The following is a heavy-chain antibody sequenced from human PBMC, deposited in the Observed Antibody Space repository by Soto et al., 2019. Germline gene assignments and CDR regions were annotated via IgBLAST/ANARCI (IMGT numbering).Heavy chain of an antibody. CDR1: GFTVSSNY. J-gene: IGHJ4*02. CDR3: ARCRDGYHGCGDFDY. D-gene: IGHD3-10*01. CDR2: IYSGGST. Sequence: EVQLVETGGGLIQPGGSLRLSCAASGFTVSSNYMSWVRQAPGKGLEWVSVIYSGGSTYYADSVKGRFTISRDNSKNTLYLQMNSLRAEDTAVYYCARCRDGYHGCGDFDYWCQGSLVTVS. V-gene: IGHV3-53*02.